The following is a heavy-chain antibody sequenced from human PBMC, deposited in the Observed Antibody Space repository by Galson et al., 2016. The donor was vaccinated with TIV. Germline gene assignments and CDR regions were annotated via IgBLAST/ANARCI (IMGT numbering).Heavy chain of an antibody. Sequence: SLRLSCAASGFIFRNYNIHWVRQAPGKGPEWVAFISYSGGNKYYGDSVKGRFTISRDNSKDTVYLEMNSLRTEDTAMYYSAKAQEKYFSNLYYGMAVWGQGTMVTVSS. CDR3: AKAQEKYFSNLYYGMAV. V-gene: IGHV3-30*18. J-gene: IGHJ6*02. CDR1: GFIFRNYN. CDR2: ISYSGGNK. D-gene: IGHD4-11*01.